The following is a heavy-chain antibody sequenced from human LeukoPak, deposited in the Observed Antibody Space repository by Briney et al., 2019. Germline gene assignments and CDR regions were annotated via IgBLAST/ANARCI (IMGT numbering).Heavy chain of an antibody. V-gene: IGHV1-69*05. CDR2: ITPIFGTA. J-gene: IGHJ5*02. CDR3: ARDYDAGVNAWFDP. Sequence: SVKVSCKASGGTFSSYAISWVRQAPGQGLEWMGGITPIFGTANYAQKFQGRVTITTDESTSTAYMELSSLRSEDTAVYYCARDYDAGVNAWFDPWGQGTLVTVSS. CDR1: GGTFSSYA. D-gene: IGHD3-3*01.